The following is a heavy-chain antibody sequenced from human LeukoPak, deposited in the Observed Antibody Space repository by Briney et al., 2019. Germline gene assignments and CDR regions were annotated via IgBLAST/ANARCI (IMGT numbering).Heavy chain of an antibody. CDR3: ARVQASYTSGWYGDY. CDR2: IYRVDST. Sequence: GGSLRLSCAASGFTFSTYWMHWVRQAPGKGLEWVSVIYRVDSTDYADSVKGRFTIFRDNSKNTLYLQMNSLRAEDTAVYYCARVQASYTSGWYGDYWGQGTLVTVSS. J-gene: IGHJ4*02. D-gene: IGHD6-19*01. V-gene: IGHV3-66*01. CDR1: GFTFSTYW.